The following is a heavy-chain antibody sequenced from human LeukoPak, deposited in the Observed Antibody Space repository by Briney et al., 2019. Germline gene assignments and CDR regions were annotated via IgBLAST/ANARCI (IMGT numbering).Heavy chain of an antibody. CDR3: ARTLTMILMALVY. CDR2: IWNDGSNK. D-gene: IGHD2-8*01. CDR1: GFSFSSYG. J-gene: IGHJ4*02. Sequence: GKSLRLSCVVSGFSFSSYGIHWVRQAPGKGLEWVAVIWNDGSNKYYADSVKGRFTISRDNSKNTLYLQMNSLRAEDTAVYDCARTLTMILMALVYWGQGSLVTVSS. V-gene: IGHV3-33*08.